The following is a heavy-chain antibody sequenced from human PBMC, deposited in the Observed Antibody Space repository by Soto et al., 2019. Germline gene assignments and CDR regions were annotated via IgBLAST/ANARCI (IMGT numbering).Heavy chain of an antibody. D-gene: IGHD3-10*01. CDR1: GFTFSSYA. V-gene: IGHV3-23*01. Sequence: GGSLRLSCAASGFTFSSYAVSWVRQAPGKGLEWVSTIDDSGLSTYYADSVKGRFTISRDNSKHTVYLQVNSLRAEDTAVYYCAKNRGLTKTPFDSWGQGTLVTVSS. J-gene: IGHJ4*02. CDR3: AKNRGLTKTPFDS. CDR2: IDDSGLST.